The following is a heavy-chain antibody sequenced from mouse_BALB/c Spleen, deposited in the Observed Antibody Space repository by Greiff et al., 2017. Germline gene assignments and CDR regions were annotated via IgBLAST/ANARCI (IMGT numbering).Heavy chain of an antibody. CDR2: IWAGGST. D-gene: IGHD2-14*01. CDR3: ARDYGYYRYDDGSMDY. CDR1: GFSLTSYG. J-gene: IGHJ4*01. Sequence: VMLVESGPGLVAPSQSLSITCTVSGFSLTSYGVHWVRQPPGKGLEWLGVIWAGGSTNYNSALMSRLSISKDNSKSQVFLKMNSLQTDDTAMYYCARDYGYYRYDDGSMDYWGQGTSVTVSS. V-gene: IGHV2-9*02.